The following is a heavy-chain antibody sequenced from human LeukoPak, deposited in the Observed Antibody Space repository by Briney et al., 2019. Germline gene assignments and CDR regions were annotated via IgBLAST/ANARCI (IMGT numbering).Heavy chain of an antibody. V-gene: IGHV1-46*02. CDR3: ARGDIDH. D-gene: IGHD2-15*01. CDR2: IHPNDGGT. J-gene: IGHJ5*02. Sequence: AASVKVSCKTSGYTFNIYYVQWVRQAPGQGLEWMGVIHPNDGGTTYAQKFQGRIIMTSDTSTSTIYMELSSLRSDDTAVYYCARGDIDHGGQGTLVTVSS. CDR1: GYTFNIYY.